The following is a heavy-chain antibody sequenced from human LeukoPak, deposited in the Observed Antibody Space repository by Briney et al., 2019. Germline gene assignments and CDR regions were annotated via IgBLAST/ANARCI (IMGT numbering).Heavy chain of an antibody. CDR1: GGTFSSYA. J-gene: IGHJ4*02. D-gene: IGHD4-17*01. V-gene: IGHV1-69*05. CDR3: ALNDYGNK. CDR2: IIPIFGTA. Sequence: SVKVSCKASGGTFSSYAISWVRQAPGQGLEWTGRIIPIFGTANYAQKFQGRVTITTDESTSTAYMELSSLRSEDTAVYYCALNDYGNKWGQGTLVTVSS.